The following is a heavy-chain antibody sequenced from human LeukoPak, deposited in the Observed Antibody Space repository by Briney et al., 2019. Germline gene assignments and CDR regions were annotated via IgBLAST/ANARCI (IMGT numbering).Heavy chain of an antibody. CDR2: IWYDGSNK. Sequence: PGGSLRLSCAGSGFTFSSYGMHWVRQAPGKGLEWVAVIWYDGSNKYYVDSVKGRFTISRDNSKNTLYLQMNSLRAEDTAVYYCAREGPGIAAAGLDYWGQGTLVTVSS. V-gene: IGHV3-33*01. J-gene: IGHJ4*02. CDR3: AREGPGIAAAGLDY. D-gene: IGHD6-13*01. CDR1: GFTFSSYG.